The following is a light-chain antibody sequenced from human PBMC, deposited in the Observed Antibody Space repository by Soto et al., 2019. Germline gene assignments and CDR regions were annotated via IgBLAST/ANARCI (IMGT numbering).Light chain of an antibody. CDR3: QPYDSSLSAVV. CDR1: SSNIGPSFD. CDR2: GND. V-gene: IGLV1-40*01. Sequence: QPVLTQPPSVSGAPGQRVTISCTGSSSNIGPSFDVHWYQHLPGTAPKLLIYGNDNRPSGVPDRFSGSKSGTSASLAITGLQAEDEADYYCQPYDSSLSAVVFGGGTKLTVL. J-gene: IGLJ2*01.